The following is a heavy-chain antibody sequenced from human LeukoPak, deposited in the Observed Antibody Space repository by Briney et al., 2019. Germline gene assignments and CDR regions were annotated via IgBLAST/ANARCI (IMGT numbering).Heavy chain of an antibody. Sequence: SVKVSCKASGGTFSSYAISWVRQAPGQGLEWMGGIIPIFGTANYAQKFQGRVTVTADESTSTAYMELSSLRSEDTAVYYCARDSTSNALNWFDPWGQGTLVTVSS. CDR3: ARDSTSNALNWFDP. CDR1: GGTFSSYA. D-gene: IGHD2-2*01. V-gene: IGHV1-69*01. J-gene: IGHJ5*02. CDR2: IIPIFGTA.